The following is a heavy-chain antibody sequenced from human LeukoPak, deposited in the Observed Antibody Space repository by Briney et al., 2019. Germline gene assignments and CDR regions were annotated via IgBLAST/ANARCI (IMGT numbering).Heavy chain of an antibody. Sequence: GGSLRLSCEASGFTFTTYWMSWVRQAPGKGLEWVANIKQDGTEKYYVDSVKGRFTISRDNAKNSLYLQMNSLRAEDTAVYYCARADDSSSGYFDYWGQGTLVTVSS. D-gene: IGHD6-6*01. CDR1: GFTFTTYW. CDR2: IKQDGTEK. V-gene: IGHV3-7*04. CDR3: ARADDSSSGYFDY. J-gene: IGHJ4*02.